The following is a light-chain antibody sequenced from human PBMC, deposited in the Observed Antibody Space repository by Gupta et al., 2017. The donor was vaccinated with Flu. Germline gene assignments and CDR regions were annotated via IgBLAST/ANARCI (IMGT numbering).Light chain of an antibody. Sequence: QAVVTQEPSLTVSPGGTVTLTCGSSTGAVTSGHYPSWFQQKPGHAPMTLIYDTSNKHAWTPARFSGSLPGGKAALTLSGAQTEDEAEYFCLLSYSGARVFGGGTKLTVL. CDR2: DTS. V-gene: IGLV7-46*01. J-gene: IGLJ3*02. CDR1: TGAVTSGHY. CDR3: LLSYSGARV.